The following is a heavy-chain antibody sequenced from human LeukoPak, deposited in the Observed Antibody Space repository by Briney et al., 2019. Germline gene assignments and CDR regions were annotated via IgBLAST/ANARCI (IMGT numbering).Heavy chain of an antibody. CDR3: AKDPGDDFWSDYYTGGDY. CDR2: ISGSGGST. Sequence: PGGSLRLSCAASGFTFSSYAMSWVRQAPGKGLEWVSAISGSGGSTYYADSVKGRFTISRDNSKNTLYLQMNSLRAEDTAVYYCAKDPGDDFWSDYYTGGDYWGQGTLVTVSS. V-gene: IGHV3-23*01. CDR1: GFTFSSYA. D-gene: IGHD3-3*01. J-gene: IGHJ4*02.